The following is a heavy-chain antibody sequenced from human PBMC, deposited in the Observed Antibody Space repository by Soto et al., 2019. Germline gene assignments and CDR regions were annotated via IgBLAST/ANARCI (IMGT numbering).Heavy chain of an antibody. CDR3: ARDQSRSYWNFAY. J-gene: IGHJ4*02. CDR1: GFTFSSYA. Sequence: QVQLVESGGGVVQPGRSLRLSCAASGFTFSSYAMHWVRQAPGKGLEWVAVISYDGSNKYYADSVKGRFTISRDNSKNTLYLQMNSLRAEDTAVYYCARDQSRSYWNFAYWGQGTLVTVSS. D-gene: IGHD1-26*01. V-gene: IGHV3-30-3*01. CDR2: ISYDGSNK.